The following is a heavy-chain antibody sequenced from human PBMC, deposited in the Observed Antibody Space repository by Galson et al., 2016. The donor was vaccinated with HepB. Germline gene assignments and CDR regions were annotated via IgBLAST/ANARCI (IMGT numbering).Heavy chain of an antibody. CDR2: INSRGDTT. V-gene: IGHV3-48*02. J-gene: IGHJ4*02. CDR1: GFTFNTYA. Sequence: SLRLSCAASGFTFNTYAFHWVRQAPGKGLEWLSYINSRGDTTYYGDSLKGRFTTSRDNAKNSLYLEMNSLTDDDTAIYYCATFVGLGGSGWGQGTLVTVSS. CDR3: ATFVGLGGSG. D-gene: IGHD3/OR15-3a*01.